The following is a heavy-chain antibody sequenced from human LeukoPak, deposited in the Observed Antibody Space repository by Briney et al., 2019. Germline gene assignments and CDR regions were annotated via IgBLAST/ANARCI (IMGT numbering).Heavy chain of an antibody. V-gene: IGHV3-72*01. CDR2: TRNKANGYTT. J-gene: IGHJ4*02. CDR1: GFSFSDHY. CDR3: ARLFRYSGTYYLDY. D-gene: IGHD1-26*01. Sequence: PGGSLRLSCAASGFSFSDHYMEWVRQAPGKGLEWAGRTRNKANGYTTEYAASVKGRFAISRDDSKSSLYLQMNSLKTEDTAVYYCARLFRYSGTYYLDYWGQGTLVTVSS.